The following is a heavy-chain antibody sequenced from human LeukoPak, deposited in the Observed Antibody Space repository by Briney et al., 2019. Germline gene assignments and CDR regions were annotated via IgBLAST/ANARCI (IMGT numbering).Heavy chain of an antibody. CDR3: ARGYSYGSYYFDY. D-gene: IGHD5-18*01. Sequence: PGRSLRLSRAASGFTFSSYGMHWVRQAPGKGLEWVAVIWYDGSNKYYADSVKGRFTISRDNSKNTLYLQMNSLRAEDTAVYYCARGYSYGSYYFDYWGQGTLVTVSS. V-gene: IGHV3-33*01. J-gene: IGHJ4*02. CDR1: GFTFSSYG. CDR2: IWYDGSNK.